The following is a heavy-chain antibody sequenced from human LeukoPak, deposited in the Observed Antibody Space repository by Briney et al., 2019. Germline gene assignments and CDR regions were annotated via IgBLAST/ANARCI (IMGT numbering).Heavy chain of an antibody. D-gene: IGHD3-16*01. CDR2: ISESGDRK. J-gene: IGHJ3*01. CDR1: GFIFRSYA. Sequence: PGGSLRLSCAASGFIFRSYAMNWVRQAPGKGLEWVAGISESGDRKDYADSVKGRFAISRDNSKNTLSLQMNSLRAEDTALYYCAKHRPPYYEGDVFDVWGQGTMVTVSS. V-gene: IGHV3-23*01. CDR3: AKHRPPYYEGDVFDV.